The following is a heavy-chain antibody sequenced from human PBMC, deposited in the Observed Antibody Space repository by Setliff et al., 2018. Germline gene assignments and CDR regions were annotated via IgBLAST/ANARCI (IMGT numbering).Heavy chain of an antibody. Sequence: ASVKVSCKTSGYTFNTFGISWVRRAPGQGLDWMGWISPYNGDTKSAQKFQGRVTMTIDTSTSTAYVEVRSLTSDDTAVYYCARGPVDFVVVPAAAKFDYWGQGTLVTVSS. CDR3: ARGPVDFVVVPAAAKFDY. D-gene: IGHD2-2*01. CDR1: GYTFNTFG. CDR2: ISPYNGDT. J-gene: IGHJ4*02. V-gene: IGHV1-18*01.